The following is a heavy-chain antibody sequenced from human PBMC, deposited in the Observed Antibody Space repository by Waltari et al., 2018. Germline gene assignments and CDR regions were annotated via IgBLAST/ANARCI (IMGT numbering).Heavy chain of an antibody. CDR2: IKADGSET. V-gene: IGHV3-7*01. J-gene: IGHJ4*02. Sequence: EVQVVESGGGLVEPGGSLRLSCAASGCTFSSSWMTWVSQAPGKGLEWVANIKADGSETYYVDSVKGRFTISRDNTKNSLYLQMSSLRAEDTAVYYCAIGGVETSWYWRYWGQGTLVTVSS. CDR1: GCTFSSSW. D-gene: IGHD6-13*01. CDR3: AIGGVETSWYWRY.